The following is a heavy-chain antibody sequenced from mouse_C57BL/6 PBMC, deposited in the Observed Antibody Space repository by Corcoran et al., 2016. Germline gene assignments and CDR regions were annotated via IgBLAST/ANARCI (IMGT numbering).Heavy chain of an antibody. CDR3: ARRGSVTGLGY. V-gene: IGHV1-76*01. CDR2: IYPGSGNT. Sequence: QVQLKQSGAELVRPGASVKLSCKASGYTFTDYYINWVKQRPGQGLEWIARIYPGSGNTYYNEKFKGKATLTAEKSSSTAYMQLSSLTSEDSAVYVCARRGSVTGLGYWGQGTTLTVSS. CDR1: GYTFTDYY. J-gene: IGHJ2*01. D-gene: IGHD4-1*01.